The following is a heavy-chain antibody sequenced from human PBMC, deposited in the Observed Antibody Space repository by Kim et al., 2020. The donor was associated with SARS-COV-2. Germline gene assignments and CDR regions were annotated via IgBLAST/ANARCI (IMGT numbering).Heavy chain of an antibody. V-gene: IGHV1-3*01. CDR3: ARVQYSNGPFDS. J-gene: IGHJ4*02. Sequence: KSSQKFQGRVTMTRDSATSTAYMEFSSLSSEDTAVYYCARVQYSNGPFDSWGQGTLVTVSS. D-gene: IGHD4-4*01.